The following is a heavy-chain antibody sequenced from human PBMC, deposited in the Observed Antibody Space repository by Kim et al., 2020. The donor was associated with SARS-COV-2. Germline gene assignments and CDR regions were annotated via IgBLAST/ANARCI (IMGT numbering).Heavy chain of an antibody. CDR3: ARNLVTGHDDF. D-gene: IGHD1-20*01. J-gene: IGHJ4*02. V-gene: IGHV3-53*04. Sequence: TTYYADAGKGRFTISRHNSKNTVYLQMNSLRAEDTAVYFCARNLVTGHDDFWGQGTLVTVSS. CDR2: TT.